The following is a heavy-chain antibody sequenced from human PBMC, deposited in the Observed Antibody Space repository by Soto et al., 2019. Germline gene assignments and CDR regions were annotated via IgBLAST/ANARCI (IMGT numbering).Heavy chain of an antibody. Sequence: VASVKVSCKASGYTFTSYYMHWVRQAPGQGLEWMGIINPSGGSTSYAQKFQGRVTMTRDTSTSTVYMELSSLRSEDPAVYYCAREGGYYDILTGYYLPDYYYYGMDVWGQGTTVTVSS. CDR2: INPSGGST. CDR1: GYTFTSYY. CDR3: AREGGYYDILTGYYLPDYYYYGMDV. D-gene: IGHD3-9*01. J-gene: IGHJ6*02. V-gene: IGHV1-46*01.